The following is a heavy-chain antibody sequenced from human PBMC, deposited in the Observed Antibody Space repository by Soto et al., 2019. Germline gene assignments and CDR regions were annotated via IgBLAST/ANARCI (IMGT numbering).Heavy chain of an antibody. Sequence: QVQLVESGGGVVQPGRSLRLSCAASGFTFSNDGMHWVRQAPGKGLEWVARIYYDGSNEYYADSVKGRFTISRDNSKNTVYLQMNSLRVEDTAVYYCASGRGSGSFYQLDYWGQGTLVTVSS. V-gene: IGHV3-33*01. CDR2: IYYDGSNE. CDR3: ASGRGSGSFYQLDY. J-gene: IGHJ4*02. D-gene: IGHD1-26*01. CDR1: GFTFSNDG.